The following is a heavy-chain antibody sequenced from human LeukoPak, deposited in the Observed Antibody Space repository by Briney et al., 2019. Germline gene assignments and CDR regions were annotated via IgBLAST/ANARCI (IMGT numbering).Heavy chain of an antibody. CDR2: IYYSGST. CDR3: ASPIGGTSWYYFDY. J-gene: IGHJ4*02. Sequence: PSETLSLTCTVSGGSNSSSSHYWGWIRQPPGKGLEWIGSIYYSGSTYYNPSLKSRVTISVDTSKNQFSLKLSSVTAADTAVYYCASPIGGTSWYYFDYWGQGTLVTVSS. CDR1: GGSNSSSSHY. V-gene: IGHV4-39*01. D-gene: IGHD2-2*01.